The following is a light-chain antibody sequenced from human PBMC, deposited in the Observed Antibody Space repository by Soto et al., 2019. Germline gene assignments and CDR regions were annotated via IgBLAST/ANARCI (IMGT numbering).Light chain of an antibody. CDR2: AAS. CDR3: QQYNSYWT. Sequence: DIQMTQSPSSLSVTVGDRVTITCRASQSIGGFLNWYQQKLGKAPKLLIYAASSLQSGVPSRFSGSGSGTEFTLTISSLQPDDFATYYCQQYNSYWTFGQATKVE. CDR1: QSIGGF. V-gene: IGKV1-5*01. J-gene: IGKJ1*01.